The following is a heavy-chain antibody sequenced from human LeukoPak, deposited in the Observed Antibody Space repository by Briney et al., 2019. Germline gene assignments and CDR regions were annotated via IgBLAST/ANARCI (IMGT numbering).Heavy chain of an antibody. J-gene: IGHJ4*02. CDR2: IYSGGST. CDR3: ARGLGYCTSTTCLLPFDY. Sequence: GGSLRLSCAASGFTVSTYYMTWVRQAPGKGRECVSVIYSGGSTYYADSVKGRFTVSRDNSKNTLYLQMNSLRAEDTAMYYCARGLGYCTSTTCLLPFDYWGQGTLVTVSS. V-gene: IGHV3-53*01. CDR1: GFTVSTYY. D-gene: IGHD2-2*01.